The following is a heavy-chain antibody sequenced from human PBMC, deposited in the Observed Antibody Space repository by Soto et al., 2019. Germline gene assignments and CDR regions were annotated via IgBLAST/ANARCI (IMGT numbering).Heavy chain of an antibody. CDR2: IYYSGST. D-gene: IGHD3-3*01. J-gene: IGHJ6*03. V-gene: IGHV4-31*03. Sequence: SETLSLTCTVSGGSISSGGYYWSWIRQHPGKGLEWIGYIYYSGSTYYNPSLKSRVTISVDTSKDQFSLKLSSVTAADTAVYYCARAKYDFWSGYRTAYYYYYMDVWGKGTTVTVS. CDR1: GGSISSGGYY. CDR3: ARAKYDFWSGYRTAYYYYYMDV.